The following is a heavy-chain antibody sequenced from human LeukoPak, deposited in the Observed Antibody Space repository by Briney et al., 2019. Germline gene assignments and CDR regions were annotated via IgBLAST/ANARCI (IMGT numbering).Heavy chain of an antibody. D-gene: IGHD6-19*01. CDR2: ISYVGSNK. CDR1: GFTFSSYA. V-gene: IGHV3-30*04. CDR3: ARGQKPYSSGWYSGFFDY. Sequence: GGSLRLSCAASGFTFSSYAMHWVRQAPGKGLEWVAVISYVGSNKYYADSVKGRFTISRDNSKNTLYLQMNSLRAEDTAVYYCARGQKPYSSGWYSGFFDYWGQGTLVTVSS. J-gene: IGHJ4*02.